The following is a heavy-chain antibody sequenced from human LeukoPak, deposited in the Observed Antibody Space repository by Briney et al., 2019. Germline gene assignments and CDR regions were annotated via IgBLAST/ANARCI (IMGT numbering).Heavy chain of an antibody. J-gene: IGHJ4*02. Sequence: SETLSLTCTVSGGSISSGGYYWSWIRQHPGKGLEWIGYIYYSGSTNYNPSLKSRVTISVDTSKNRFSLKLSSVTAADTAVYYCARVAIAVASFDYWGQGTLVTVSS. V-gene: IGHV4-61*08. CDR3: ARVAIAVASFDY. D-gene: IGHD6-19*01. CDR2: IYYSGST. CDR1: GGSISSGGYY.